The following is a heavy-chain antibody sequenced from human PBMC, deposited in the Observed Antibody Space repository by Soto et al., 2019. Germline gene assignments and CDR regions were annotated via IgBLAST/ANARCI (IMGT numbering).Heavy chain of an antibody. CDR1: GFTFSDYS. CDR3: ARDANLVDS. J-gene: IGHJ4*02. Sequence: GSLRLSCAASGFTFSDYSMTWVRQAPGKGLEWVSSISSTSIYIFYADSVKGRFTISRDNAKNSLYLQMNSLRAEDTAVYYCARDANLVDSWGQGTLVTVSS. CDR2: ISSTSIYI. V-gene: IGHV3-21*01. D-gene: IGHD2-15*01.